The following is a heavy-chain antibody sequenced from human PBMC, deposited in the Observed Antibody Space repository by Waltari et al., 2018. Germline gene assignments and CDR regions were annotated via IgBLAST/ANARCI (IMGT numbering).Heavy chain of an antibody. J-gene: IGHJ4*02. CDR1: GFSFSSYE. V-gene: IGHV3-48*03. Sequence: EVQLLESGGGLGQPGGSLRLSCAASGFSFSSYEMNWVRQAPGKGLEWLSYISSSGSTLYYADSVKGRFTISRDNTKNSLYLQMNSLRAEDTGVYYCARPRSVAFFDYWGQGTLVTVSS. D-gene: IGHD5-12*01. CDR2: ISSSGSTL. CDR3: ARPRSVAFFDY.